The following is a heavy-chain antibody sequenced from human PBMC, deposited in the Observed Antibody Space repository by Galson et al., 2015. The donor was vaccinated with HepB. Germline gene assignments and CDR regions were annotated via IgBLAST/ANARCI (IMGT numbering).Heavy chain of an antibody. CDR1: GFSLSNARMG. CDR2: IFSNDEK. D-gene: IGHD3-10*01. CDR3: ARRVDTRGGDAFDI. J-gene: IGHJ3*02. Sequence: PALVKPTQTLTLTCTVSGFSLSNARMGVSWIRQPPGKALEWLAHIFSNDEKSYSTSLKSRLTISKDTSKSQVVLTMTNMDPVDTATYYCARRVDTRGGDAFDIWGQGTMVTVSS. V-gene: IGHV2-26*01.